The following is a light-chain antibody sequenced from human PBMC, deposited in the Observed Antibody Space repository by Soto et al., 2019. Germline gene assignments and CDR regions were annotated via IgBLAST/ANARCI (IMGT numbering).Light chain of an antibody. CDR3: SSYTTTSTLV. Sequence: QSALTQPASVSGSPGQSITISCTGTGSDIGSYKYVSWYQQHPGKAPKLIIFEVGNRPSGVSDRFSGSKSGNTASLTISGLQPEDEADYYCSSYTTTSTLVFGGGTKLTVL. CDR1: GSDIGSYKY. CDR2: EVG. J-gene: IGLJ3*02. V-gene: IGLV2-14*01.